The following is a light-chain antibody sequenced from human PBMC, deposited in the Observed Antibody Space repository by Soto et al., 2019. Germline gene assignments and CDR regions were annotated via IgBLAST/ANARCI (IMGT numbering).Light chain of an antibody. CDR1: QSVSSY. V-gene: IGKV3-11*01. J-gene: IGKJ3*01. CDR2: DAS. Sequence: EIVLTQSPATLSLSPGERATLSCRASQSVSSYLAWYQQKPGQAPRLLIYDASNRATGIPARFSGSGSGTDFPLTISSLEPEDFAVYYCQQRSNWPLGGFTFGPGTKVDIK. CDR3: QQRSNWPLGGFT.